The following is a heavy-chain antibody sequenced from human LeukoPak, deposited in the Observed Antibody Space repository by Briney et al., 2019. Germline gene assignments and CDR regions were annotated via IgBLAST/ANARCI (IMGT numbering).Heavy chain of an antibody. CDR3: ARLRRGAGSSSNVPGAYNWFDP. CDR1: GGSFSGYY. D-gene: IGHD6-13*01. V-gene: IGHV4-34*01. J-gene: IGHJ5*02. CDR2: INHSGST. Sequence: SETLSLTCAVYGGSFSGYYWSWIRQPPGKGLEWIGEINHSGSTNYNPSLKSRVTISVDTSKNQFSLKLSSVTAADTAVYYCARLRRGAGSSSNVPGAYNWFDPWGQGTLVTVSS.